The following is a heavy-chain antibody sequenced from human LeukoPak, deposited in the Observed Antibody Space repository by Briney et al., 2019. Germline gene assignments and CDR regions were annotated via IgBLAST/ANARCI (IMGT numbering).Heavy chain of an antibody. D-gene: IGHD3-9*01. J-gene: IGHJ4*02. CDR3: ARDQEDDILTGNYYFDY. V-gene: IGHV3-9*01. Sequence: GGSLRLSCAASGFTFDDYAMHWVRQAPGKGLEWVSGISWNSGSIGYADSVKGRFTISRDNAKNSLYLQMNSLRAEDTAVYYCARDQEDDILTGNYYFDYWGQGTLVTVSS. CDR2: ISWNSGSI. CDR1: GFTFDDYA.